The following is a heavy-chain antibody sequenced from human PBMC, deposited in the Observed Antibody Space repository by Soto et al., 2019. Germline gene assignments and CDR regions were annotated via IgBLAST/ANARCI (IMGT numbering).Heavy chain of an antibody. J-gene: IGHJ4*02. D-gene: IGHD3-22*01. V-gene: IGHV4-30-2*01. CDR3: AIDSLSGYYFDY. CDR2: TYHSGGT. CDR1: GDSISSGGYS. Sequence: QLRLQESGSGLVKPSQTLSLTCVVSGDSISSGGYSWNWIRQPAGKGLEWIGHTYHSGGTLYNPSLDSRVTISVDKSKNQFSLRLTSVTAADTAVYYCAIDSLSGYYFDYWGQGTLVTVSS.